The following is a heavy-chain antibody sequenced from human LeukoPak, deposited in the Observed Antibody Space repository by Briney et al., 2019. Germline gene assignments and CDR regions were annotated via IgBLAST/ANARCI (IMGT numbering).Heavy chain of an antibody. CDR2: IVVGSGNT. D-gene: IGHD3-3*01. Sequence: SVKVSCKASGFTFTSSAMQWVRQARGQRLEWIGWIVVGSGNTNYAQKFQERVTITRDVSTSTAYMELSSLRSEDTAVYYCAAGPFWSGYPNWFDPWGQGTPVTVSS. J-gene: IGHJ5*02. CDR1: GFTFTSSA. CDR3: AAGPFWSGYPNWFDP. V-gene: IGHV1-58*02.